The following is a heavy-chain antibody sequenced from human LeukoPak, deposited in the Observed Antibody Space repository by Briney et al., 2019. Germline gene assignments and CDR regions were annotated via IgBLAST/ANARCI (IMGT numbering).Heavy chain of an antibody. Sequence: GGSLRLSCAASGFNFSIYAMSWVRQAPGRGLQWVSGISASGATTYYADSLKGRFTVSRDISKNTLYLQMNSLRAEDTAIYYCATYRQVLLPFESWGQGTLVTVSS. J-gene: IGHJ4*02. CDR1: GFNFSIYA. CDR2: ISASGATT. D-gene: IGHD2-8*02. V-gene: IGHV3-23*01. CDR3: ATYRQVLLPFES.